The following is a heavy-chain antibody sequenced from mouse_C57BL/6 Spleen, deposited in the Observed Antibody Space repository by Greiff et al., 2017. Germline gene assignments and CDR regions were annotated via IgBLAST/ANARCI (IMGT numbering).Heavy chain of an antibody. CDR1: GFTFSDYY. J-gene: IGHJ2*01. D-gene: IGHD6-2*01. CDR2: INYDGSST. CDR3: ARVRGSLYYFDY. V-gene: IGHV5-16*01. Sequence: EVKLVESEGGLVQPGSSMKLSCTASGFTFSDYYMAWVRQVPEKGLEWVANINYDGSSTYYLDSLKSRFIISRDNAKNILYLQMSSLKSEDTATYYWARVRGSLYYFDYWGQGTTLTVSS.